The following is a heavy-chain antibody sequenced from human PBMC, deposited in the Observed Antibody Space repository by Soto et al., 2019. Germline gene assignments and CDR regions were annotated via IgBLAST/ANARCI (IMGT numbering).Heavy chain of an antibody. D-gene: IGHD6-13*01. CDR1: GFTFSSYD. J-gene: IGHJ6*03. CDR3: ARGWLATGGSLSYMDV. Sequence: EVQLVESGGGLVQPGGSLRLSCAASGFTFSSYDMHWVRQATGKGLEWVSAIGTAGDTYYPGSVKGRFTISRENAKNSLYLQMNSMRDGDTALYYCARGWLATGGSLSYMDVWGKGTTVTVSS. CDR2: IGTAGDT. V-gene: IGHV3-13*01.